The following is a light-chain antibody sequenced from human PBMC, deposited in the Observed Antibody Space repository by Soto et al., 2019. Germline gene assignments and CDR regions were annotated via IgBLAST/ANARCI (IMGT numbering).Light chain of an antibody. CDR2: DAS. J-gene: IGKJ4*01. CDR3: QQRSQWPLT. V-gene: IGKV3-11*01. CDR1: QSVSSY. Sequence: EIVLTQSPATLSSSPGERATLSCRASQSVSSYLAWYQQKPGQAPRLLIYDASNRATGIPVRFAGSGSGADFTLTISSLEPEDFAVYYCQQRSQWPLTCGGGTKVDIK.